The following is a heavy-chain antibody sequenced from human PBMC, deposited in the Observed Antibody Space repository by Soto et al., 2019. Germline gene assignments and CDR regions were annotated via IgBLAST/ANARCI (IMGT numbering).Heavy chain of an antibody. CDR1: GFSLSNARMG. Sequence: SGPTLVNPTETLTLTCTVSGFSLSNARMGVSWIRQPPGKALEWLAHIFSNDEKSYSTSLKSRLTISKDTSKSQVVLTMTNMDPADTATYYCARSIDYGERNWFDPWGQGTLVTVSS. J-gene: IGHJ5*02. D-gene: IGHD4-17*01. V-gene: IGHV2-26*01. CDR2: IFSNDEK. CDR3: ARSIDYGERNWFDP.